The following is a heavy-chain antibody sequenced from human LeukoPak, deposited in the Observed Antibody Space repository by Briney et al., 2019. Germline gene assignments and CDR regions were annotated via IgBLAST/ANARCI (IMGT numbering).Heavy chain of an antibody. CDR2: ISGSGGST. V-gene: IGHV3-23*01. CDR1: GFTFSSYA. CDR3: ASLKPQTTVVTPASDY. J-gene: IGHJ4*02. Sequence: GGSLRLSCAASGFTFSSYAMSWVRQAPGKGLEWVSAISGSGGSTYYADSVKGRFTISRDNSKNTLYLQMSSLRAEDTAVYYCASLKPQTTVVTPASDYWGQGTLVTVSS. D-gene: IGHD4-23*01.